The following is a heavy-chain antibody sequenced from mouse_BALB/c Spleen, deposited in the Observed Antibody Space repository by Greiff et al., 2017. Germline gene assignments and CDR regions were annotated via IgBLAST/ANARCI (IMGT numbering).Heavy chain of an antibody. CDR1: GYTFTSYY. J-gene: IGHJ4*01. D-gene: IGHD1-1*01. V-gene: IGHV1S81*02. CDR2: INPSNGGT. Sequence: VKLMESGAELVKPGASVKLSCKASGYTFTSYYMYWVKQRPGQGLEWIGEINPSNGGTNFNEKFKSKATLTVDKSSSTAYMQLSSLTSEDSAVYYCTRSHGSSYYAMDYWGQGTSVTVSS. CDR3: TRSHGSSYYAMDY.